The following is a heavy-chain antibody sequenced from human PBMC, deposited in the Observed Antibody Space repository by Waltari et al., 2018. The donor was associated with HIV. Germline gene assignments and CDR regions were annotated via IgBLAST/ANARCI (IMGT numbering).Heavy chain of an antibody. V-gene: IGHV1-3*04. CDR3: ARARGYCSGGSCWYYFDY. CDR1: GYSFTTYA. Sequence: QVQLVQSGAEVKKPGASVKVSCKASGYSFTTYAIHWVRQAPGQRLEWVGLINTGNGNTEYSQKFQGRVTILRDTSASTAYMELRSLRSGDTAVYYCARARGYCSGGSCWYYFDYWGQGTLVTVSS. D-gene: IGHD2-15*01. J-gene: IGHJ4*02. CDR2: INTGNGNT.